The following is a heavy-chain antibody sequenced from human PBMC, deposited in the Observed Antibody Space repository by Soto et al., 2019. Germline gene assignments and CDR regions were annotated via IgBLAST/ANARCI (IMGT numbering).Heavy chain of an antibody. D-gene: IGHD3-3*01. V-gene: IGHV1-2*02. Sequence: ASVKVSCKASGYTFTGYYIHWVREAPGQGLEWMGWINPQTGGTSYAQKFQGRFTLSRDTSINTAYLELSRLTFDDAVVYFCARGAYSFYDLVNYGMDVWGQGTTVTVSS. CDR1: GYTFTGYY. J-gene: IGHJ6*02. CDR2: INPQTGGT. CDR3: ARGAYSFYDLVNYGMDV.